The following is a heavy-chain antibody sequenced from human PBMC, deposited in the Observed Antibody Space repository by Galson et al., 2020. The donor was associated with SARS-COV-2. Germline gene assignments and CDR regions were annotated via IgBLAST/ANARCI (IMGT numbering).Heavy chain of an antibody. J-gene: IGHJ6*02. Sequence: SETLSPTCTVSGGSIRNYYRSWIRQPPGQGLEWIGNFYYSGSTNYHPSLKTRVTISVDTSKNQFSLKLSSVTAADTDVYFCASGEIVVVPPAGGNNHYYYGLDVWGHGTRVTVSS. V-gene: IGHV4-59*01. CDR1: GGSIRNYY. CDR2: FYYSGST. D-gene: IGHD2-2*01. CDR3: ASGEIVVVPPAGGNNHYYYGLDV.